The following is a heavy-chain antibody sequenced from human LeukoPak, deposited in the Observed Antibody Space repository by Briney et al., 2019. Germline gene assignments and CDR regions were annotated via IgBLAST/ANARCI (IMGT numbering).Heavy chain of an antibody. CDR1: GFTVSSNY. V-gene: IGHV3-66*01. D-gene: IGHD2-21*01. CDR3: ARDSPMGDGNAFDI. J-gene: IGHJ3*02. Sequence: GGSLRLSCAASGFTVSSNYMSWVRQAPGKGLEWVSVIYSGGSTYYADSVKGRFTISRDNSKNTLYLQMNSLRAEDTAVYYCARDSPMGDGNAFDIWGQGTMVTVSS. CDR2: IYSGGST.